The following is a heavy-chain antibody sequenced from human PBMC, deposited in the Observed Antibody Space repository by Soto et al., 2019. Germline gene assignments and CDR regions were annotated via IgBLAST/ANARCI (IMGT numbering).Heavy chain of an antibody. Sequence: PGGSLRLSCAASGFTFSSYWMSWVRQAPGKGLEWVANIKQDGSEKYYVDSVKGRFTISRDNAKNSLYLQMNSLRAEDTAVYYCARDGIVATYTPANIDYWGQGTLVTVSS. V-gene: IGHV3-7*01. CDR1: GFTFSSYW. D-gene: IGHD5-12*01. CDR3: ARDGIVATYTPANIDY. J-gene: IGHJ4*02. CDR2: IKQDGSEK.